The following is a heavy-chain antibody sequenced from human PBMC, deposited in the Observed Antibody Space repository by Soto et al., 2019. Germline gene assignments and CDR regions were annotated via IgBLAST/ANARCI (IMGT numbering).Heavy chain of an antibody. V-gene: IGHV3-7*01. D-gene: IGHD1-1*01. CDR2: IKQDGSEK. CDR3: ARARRGVQLERPYYYYYMDV. Sequence: EVQLVESGGGLVQPGGSLRLSCAASGFTFSSYWMSWVRQAPGKGLEWVANIKQDGSEKYYVDSVKGRFTISRDNAKNSLYLPMNSLRAEDPAVYYCARARRGVQLERPYYYYYMDVWGKGTTVTVSS. J-gene: IGHJ6*03. CDR1: GFTFSSYW.